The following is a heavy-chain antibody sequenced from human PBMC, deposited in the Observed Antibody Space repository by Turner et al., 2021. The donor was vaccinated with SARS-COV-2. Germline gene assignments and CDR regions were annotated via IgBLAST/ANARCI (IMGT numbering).Heavy chain of an antibody. V-gene: IGHV1-69*01. CDR2: IIPIFGTA. J-gene: IGHJ5*02. CDR1: GGTFSSCA. CDR3: ARARGVDYYDSTGQRFDP. Sequence: QVQRVQSGAEVMTPGSSVKGCCKASGGTFSSCAISWVRQAPGQGLEWMGGIIPIFGTANYAQKFQGRVTITADESTSTAYMELSSLRSEDTAVYYCARARGVDYYDSTGQRFDPWGQGTLVTVSS. D-gene: IGHD3-22*01.